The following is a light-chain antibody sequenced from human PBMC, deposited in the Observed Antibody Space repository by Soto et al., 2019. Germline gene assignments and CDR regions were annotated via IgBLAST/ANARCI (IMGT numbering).Light chain of an antibody. CDR2: DVS. CDR3: NSFTTSSTLV. J-gene: IGLJ2*01. Sequence: QSALTQPASVSGSPGQSITISCTGTSSDVGAYNYVSWYQHHPGIAPKLMIYDVSNRPSGVSNRFSGSKSGNTASLTISGLQAEDEADYYCNSFTTSSTLVFGGGTKLTVL. CDR1: SSDVGAYNY. V-gene: IGLV2-14*03.